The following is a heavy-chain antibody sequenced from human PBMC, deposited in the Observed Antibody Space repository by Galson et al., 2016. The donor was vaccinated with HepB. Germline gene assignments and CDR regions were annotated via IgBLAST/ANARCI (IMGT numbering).Heavy chain of an antibody. D-gene: IGHD6-19*01. J-gene: IGHJ4*02. CDR1: GGSISSSSYY. Sequence: SETLSLTCIISGGSISSSSYYWDWIRQPPGKGLEWIGSIYNSGTTYYTASLKSRVTISVDTSKNLVSLKLNSVTAADTAVYYCAKHSRGPTERLAVAPFDSWGQGTLVIVSS. CDR3: AKHSRGPTERLAVAPFDS. V-gene: IGHV4-39*01. CDR2: IYNSGTT.